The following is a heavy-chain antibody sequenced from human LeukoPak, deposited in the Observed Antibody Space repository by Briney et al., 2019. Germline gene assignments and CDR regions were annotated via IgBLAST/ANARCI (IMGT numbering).Heavy chain of an antibody. CDR3: ARTYSSSWYNGPPI. CDR1: GFTFSSYA. V-gene: IGHV3-21*01. CDR2: ISSSSSYI. D-gene: IGHD6-13*01. J-gene: IGHJ3*02. Sequence: GGSLRLSCAASGFTFSSYAMSWVRQAPGKGLEWVSSISSSSSYIYYADSVKGRFTISRDNAKNSLYLQMNSLRAEDTAVYYCARTYSSSWYNGPPIWGQGTMVTVSS.